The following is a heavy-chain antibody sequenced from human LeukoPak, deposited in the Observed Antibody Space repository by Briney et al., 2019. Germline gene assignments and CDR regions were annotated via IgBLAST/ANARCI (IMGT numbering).Heavy chain of an antibody. CDR3: ARAGSSGWYGGDVY. CDR1: GYTFTSYG. CDR2: ISAYNGNT. V-gene: IGHV1-18*04. D-gene: IGHD6-19*01. Sequence: GASVKVSYKASGYTFTSYGISWVRQAPGQGLEGMGWISAYNGNTNYAQKLQGRVTMTTDTSTSTAYMELRSLRSDDTAVYYCARAGSSGWYGGDVYWGQGTLVTVSS. J-gene: IGHJ4*02.